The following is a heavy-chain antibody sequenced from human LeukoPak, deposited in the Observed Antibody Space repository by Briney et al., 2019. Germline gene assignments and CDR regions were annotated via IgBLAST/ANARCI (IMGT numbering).Heavy chain of an antibody. V-gene: IGHV4-34*01. CDR2: INHSGSA. D-gene: IGHD6-19*01. CDR3: ARSGWYALVYYYYMDV. J-gene: IGHJ6*03. CDR1: GGSFSGYY. Sequence: SETLSLTCAVYGGSFSGYYWSWIRQPPGKGLEWIGEINHSGSANYNPSLKSRVTISVDTSKNQFSLKLSSVTAADTAVYYCARSGWYALVYYYYMDVWGKGTTVTVSS.